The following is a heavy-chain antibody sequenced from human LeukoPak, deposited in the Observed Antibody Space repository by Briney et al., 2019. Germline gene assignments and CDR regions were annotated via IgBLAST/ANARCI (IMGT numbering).Heavy chain of an antibody. V-gene: IGHV3-15*01. CDR3: TTRDYGDQDY. J-gene: IGHJ4*02. CDR1: GFTFSNAW. CDR2: IKIKTDGGTT. D-gene: IGHD4-17*01. Sequence: GGSLRLSCAASGFTFSNAWMSWVRQAPGKGLEWVGRIKIKTDGGTTDYAAPVKGRFTISRDDSKNTLYLQMNSLKAEDTAVYYCTTRDYGDQDYWGQGTLVTVSS.